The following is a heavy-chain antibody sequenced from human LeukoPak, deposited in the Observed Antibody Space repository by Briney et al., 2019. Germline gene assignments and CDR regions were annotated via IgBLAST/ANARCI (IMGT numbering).Heavy chain of an antibody. D-gene: IGHD6-13*01. CDR2: IIPIFGTA. J-gene: IGHJ4*02. Sequence: GASVTVSCKASGYTFTSYAISWVRQAPGQGLEWMGGIIPIFGTANYAQKFQGRVTITADESTSTAYMELSSLRSEDTAVYYCARVRDSSSWYYFDYWGQGTLVTVSS. CDR3: ARVRDSSSWYYFDY. V-gene: IGHV1-69*13. CDR1: GYTFTSYA.